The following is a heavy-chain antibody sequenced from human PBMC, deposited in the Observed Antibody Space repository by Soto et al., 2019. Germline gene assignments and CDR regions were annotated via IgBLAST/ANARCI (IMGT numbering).Heavy chain of an antibody. CDR2: IYYSGST. D-gene: IGHD6-13*01. Sequence: PSXSLSLPFTVSGGSISSYYWSWIRQPPWKGLEWIGYIYYSGSTNYNPSLKSRVTISVDTSKNQFSLKLSSVTAADTAVYYCERVESGIAAAGRDDWFDPWGQGTLVTVSS. CDR1: GGSISSYY. V-gene: IGHV4-59*13. J-gene: IGHJ5*02. CDR3: ERVESGIAAAGRDDWFDP.